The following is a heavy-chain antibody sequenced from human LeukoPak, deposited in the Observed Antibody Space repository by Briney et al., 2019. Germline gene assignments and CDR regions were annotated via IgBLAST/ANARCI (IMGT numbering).Heavy chain of an antibody. J-gene: IGHJ4*02. Sequence: ASVEVSCKASGYTFTSYYMHWVRQAPGQGLEWMGIINPSGGSTSYAQKFQGRVTMTRDTSTSTVYMELSSLRSEETAVYYCARGVRYYGSGYYFDYWGQGTLVTVSS. CDR3: ARGVRYYGSGYYFDY. CDR2: INPSGGST. D-gene: IGHD3-10*01. CDR1: GYTFTSYY. V-gene: IGHV1-46*01.